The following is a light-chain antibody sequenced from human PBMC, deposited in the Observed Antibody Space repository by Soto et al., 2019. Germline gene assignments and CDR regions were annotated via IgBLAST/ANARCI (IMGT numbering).Light chain of an antibody. CDR3: NSYASSKSFV. CDR2: EVT. Sequence: QSALTQPPSASGSPGQSVTISCTGTSTDVGAYNYVSWYQQRPGKAPKLMIFEVTKRPSGVPDRFSGSKSGNTASLTVSGVEADAEADYYSNSYASSKSFVFGTGTKVTVL. CDR1: STDVGAYNY. J-gene: IGLJ1*01. V-gene: IGLV2-8*01.